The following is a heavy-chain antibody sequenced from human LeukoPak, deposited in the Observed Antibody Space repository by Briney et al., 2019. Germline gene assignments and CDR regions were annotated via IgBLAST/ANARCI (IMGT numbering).Heavy chain of an antibody. CDR1: GYLFINYG. CDR2: ISPYSGNT. D-gene: IGHD6-6*01. Sequence: ASVKVSCKASGYLFINYGISWLRQAPGQGLECLGWISPYSGNTDYPQKLQGRVTMTTDTSTSTAYMELRSLRSDDTAVYYCARRSIAARPIWFDPWGQGTLVTVSS. J-gene: IGHJ5*02. CDR3: ARRSIAARPIWFDP. V-gene: IGHV1-18*01.